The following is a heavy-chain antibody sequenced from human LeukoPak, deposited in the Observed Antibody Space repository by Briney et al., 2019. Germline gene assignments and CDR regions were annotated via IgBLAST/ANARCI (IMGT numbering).Heavy chain of an antibody. CDR3: AKPSSTGYSSSWYTD. J-gene: IGHJ4*02. CDR2: ISYDGSNK. D-gene: IGHD6-13*01. V-gene: IGHV3-30*18. CDR1: GFTFSSYG. Sequence: GGSLRLSCAASGFTFSSYGMHWVRQAPGKGLEWVAVISYDGSNKCYADSVKGRFTISRDNSKNTLYLQMNSLRAEDTAVYYCAKPSSTGYSSSWYTDWGQGTLVTVSS.